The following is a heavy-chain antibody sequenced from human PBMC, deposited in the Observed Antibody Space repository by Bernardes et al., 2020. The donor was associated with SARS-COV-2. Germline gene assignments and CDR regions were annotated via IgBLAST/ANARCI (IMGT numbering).Heavy chain of an antibody. CDR1: GHTLANYF. J-gene: IGHJ4*02. V-gene: IGHV1-46*01. D-gene: IGHD6-19*01. CDR2: INPSGRTT. Sequence: ASVKVSCKASGHTLANYFTHWVRQAPGQGLEWMGLINPSGRTTSYAQKFQGRVTMTWDTSTSTFYMELRSLRSEDTAVYYCARGYVAGSHWGQGTLVAVSS. CDR3: ARGYVAGSH.